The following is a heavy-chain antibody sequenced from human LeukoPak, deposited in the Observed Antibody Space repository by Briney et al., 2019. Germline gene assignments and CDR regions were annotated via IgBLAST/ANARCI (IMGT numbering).Heavy chain of an antibody. Sequence: TGGSLRLSCAASGFTFSSYAMSWVRQAPGKGLEWVSAISGSGGSTYYADSVKGRFTISRDNSKNTLYLQMNSLRAEDTAVYYCAKEGYCSGGSCQIDYWGQGTLVTVSS. J-gene: IGHJ4*02. D-gene: IGHD2-15*01. CDR3: AKEGYCSGGSCQIDY. CDR2: ISGSGGST. CDR1: GFTFSSYA. V-gene: IGHV3-23*01.